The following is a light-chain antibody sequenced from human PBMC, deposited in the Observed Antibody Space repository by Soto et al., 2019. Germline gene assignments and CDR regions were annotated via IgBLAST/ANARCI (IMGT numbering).Light chain of an antibody. J-gene: IGKJ4*01. V-gene: IGKV3-20*01. CDR2: GAS. Sequence: EIVLTQSPGTLSLSPGDRATLSCRASQSVGSNYLAWYQQKPGQAPRLLIYGASNRATGIPDTFSGSGSGTDFTLTIHTQEPEDFAVYYCQQYGSAPSTFGGGTKVEIK. CDR1: QSVGSNY. CDR3: QQYGSAPST.